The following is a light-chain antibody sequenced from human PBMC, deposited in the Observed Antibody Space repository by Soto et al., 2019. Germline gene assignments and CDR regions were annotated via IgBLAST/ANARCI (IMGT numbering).Light chain of an antibody. CDR3: CSYAGSSSPFV. Sequence: QSALTQPASVSGSPGQSITISCTGTSSDVGSYNLVSWYQQHPGKAPKLMIYEGSKRPSGVSNRFSGFKSGSTASLTISGIQAEDEAAYYCCSYAGSSSPFVFGTGTKVTVL. CDR1: SSDVGSYNL. J-gene: IGLJ1*01. V-gene: IGLV2-23*01. CDR2: EGS.